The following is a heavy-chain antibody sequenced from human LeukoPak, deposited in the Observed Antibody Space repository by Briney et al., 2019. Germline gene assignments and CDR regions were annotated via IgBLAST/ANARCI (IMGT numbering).Heavy chain of an antibody. V-gene: IGHV3-30*04. CDR1: GFTFSSYA. CDR3: ARARYYDFWSGYFDY. D-gene: IGHD3-3*01. J-gene: IGHJ4*02. Sequence: GGSLRLSCAASGFTFSSYAMHWVRQAPGKGLEWVAVISYDGSNKYYADSVKGRFTISRDNSKNTLYLQMNSLRAEDTAVYYCARARYYDFWSGYFDYWGQGTLVTVSS. CDR2: ISYDGSNK.